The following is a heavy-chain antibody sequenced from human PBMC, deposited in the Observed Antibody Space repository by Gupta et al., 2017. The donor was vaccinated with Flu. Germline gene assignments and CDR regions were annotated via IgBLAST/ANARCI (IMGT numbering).Heavy chain of an antibody. D-gene: IGHD6-13*01. CDR3: EKDETYSVAVPGTIDY. CDR1: GFTFSNSA. Sequence: EVQLSESGGSLVQPGGSLRLSCASSGFTFSNSAMTWVRPAPGKGLEWVSGSSGSGDTKYTADSVKGRFTISRDKFKNTLSLQMNSLRADDTAVYYWEKDETYSVAVPGTIDYWGQGTLVTVSS. J-gene: IGHJ4*02. V-gene: IGHV3-23*01. CDR2: SSGSGDTK.